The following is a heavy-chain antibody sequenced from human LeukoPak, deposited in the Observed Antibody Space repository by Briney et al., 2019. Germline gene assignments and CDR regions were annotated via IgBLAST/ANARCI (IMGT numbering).Heavy chain of an antibody. J-gene: IGHJ4*02. CDR3: ARDQGYRYGYGDFDY. CDR2: IIPIFGTA. D-gene: IGHD5-18*01. CDR1: GGTFRSYA. Sequence: VASVTVSCKASGGTFRSYAISWARQAPGQGLEWMGGIIPIFGTANYAQKFQGRVTITADESTSTAYMELSSLRSEDTAVYYCARDQGYRYGYGDFDYWGQGTLVTVSS. V-gene: IGHV1-69*13.